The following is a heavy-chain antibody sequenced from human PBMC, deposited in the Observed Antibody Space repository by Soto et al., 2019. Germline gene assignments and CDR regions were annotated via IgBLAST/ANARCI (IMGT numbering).Heavy chain of an antibody. V-gene: IGHV4-59*08. CDR3: ARHDRYSDYDYFDY. D-gene: IGHD5-12*01. CDR1: GGSISSYY. Sequence: SETLSLTCTVSGGSISSYYWSWIRQPPGKGLEWIGYIYYSGSTNYNPSLKSRVTISVDTSKNQFSLKLSSVTAADTAVYYCARHDRYSDYDYFDYWGQGTLFTVYS. J-gene: IGHJ4*02. CDR2: IYYSGST.